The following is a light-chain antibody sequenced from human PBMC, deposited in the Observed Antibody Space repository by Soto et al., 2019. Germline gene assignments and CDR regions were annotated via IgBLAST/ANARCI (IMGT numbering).Light chain of an antibody. CDR2: SAS. V-gene: IGKV1-39*01. CDR3: QHGYVAPYN. J-gene: IGKJ2*01. CDR1: QDINVY. Sequence: DIQMTQSPSSVSASVGDTVTITCRASQDINVYLNWYQQKPGEVPKLLIYSASSLHSGVPSRFTGSGSETDFTLTIRSLQHEDFATYYCQHGYVAPYNFGQGTKV.